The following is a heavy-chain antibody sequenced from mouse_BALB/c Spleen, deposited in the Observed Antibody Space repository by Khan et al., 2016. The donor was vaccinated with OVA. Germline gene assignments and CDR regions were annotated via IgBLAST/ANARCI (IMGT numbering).Heavy chain of an antibody. CDR2: ISYSGST. D-gene: IGHD1-2*01. Sequence: EVKLEESGPGLVKPSQSLSLTCTVTGYSITSGYGWNWIRQFPGNKLEWMGYISYSGSTNYNPSLKSRISITRDTSKNQFFLQLNSVPTADAATYYCARTARMKYWGQGTTLTVSS. V-gene: IGHV3-2*02. J-gene: IGHJ2*01. CDR1: GYSITSGYG. CDR3: ARTARMKY.